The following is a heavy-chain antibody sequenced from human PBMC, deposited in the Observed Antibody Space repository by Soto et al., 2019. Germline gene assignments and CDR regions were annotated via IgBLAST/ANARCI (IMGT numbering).Heavy chain of an antibody. V-gene: IGHV3-33*01. CDR1: GFSLSRYG. D-gene: IGHD2-8*02. J-gene: IGHJ4*02. CDR3: ARDLNYWSLLIDH. Sequence: GGSLRLSCTASGFSLSRYGLHWVRQAQGKGLEWVAGLWSDGIKTSYTDSVKGRFTISRDTSKSMLYLQMNSLGAEDTAVYYGARDLNYWSLLIDHWGQGTLVTVSS. CDR2: LWSDGIKT.